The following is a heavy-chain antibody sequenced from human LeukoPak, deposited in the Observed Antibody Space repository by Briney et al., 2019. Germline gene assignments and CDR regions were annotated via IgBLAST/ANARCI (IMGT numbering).Heavy chain of an antibody. CDR3: AKGDNWNYVASFNY. D-gene: IGHD1-7*01. V-gene: IGHV3-11*01. J-gene: IGHJ4*02. CDR2: ISSSGSTI. CDR1: GFTFSDYY. Sequence: GGSLRLSCAASGFTFSDYYMSWIRQAPGKGLEWVSYISSSGSTIYYADSVKGRFTISRDNAKNSLYLQMNSLRAEDMALYYCAKGDNWNYVASFNYWGQGTLVTVSS.